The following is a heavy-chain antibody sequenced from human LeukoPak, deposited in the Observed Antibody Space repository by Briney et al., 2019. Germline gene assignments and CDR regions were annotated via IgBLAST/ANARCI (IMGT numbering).Heavy chain of an antibody. CDR1: GFTFSSYA. Sequence: GRSLRLSCAASGFTFSSYAMHWVRQAPGKGLEWVAVISYDGSNKYYADSVKGRFTISRDNSKNTLYLQMNSLRAEDTAVYYCEGIYDILTAYYEGPPLISFDYWGQGTLVTVSS. CDR2: ISYDGSNK. J-gene: IGHJ4*02. D-gene: IGHD3-9*01. V-gene: IGHV3-30-3*01. CDR3: EGIYDILTAYYEGPPLISFDY.